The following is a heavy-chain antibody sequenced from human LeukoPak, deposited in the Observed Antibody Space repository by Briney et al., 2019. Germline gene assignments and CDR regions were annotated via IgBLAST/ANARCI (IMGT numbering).Heavy chain of an antibody. V-gene: IGHV4-38-2*02. CDR1: GYSISSGYY. Sequence: SETLSLTCTVSGYSISSGYYWGWIRQPPGKGLEWIGSIYDSGSTYYKPSLKSRVTISVDTSKNQFSLRLRSVTAADTAVYYCAGGHLGVVVVAAHLATYYYYYMDVWGKGTTVTVSS. D-gene: IGHD2-15*01. J-gene: IGHJ6*03. CDR3: AGGHLGVVVVAAHLATYYYYYMDV. CDR2: IYDSGST.